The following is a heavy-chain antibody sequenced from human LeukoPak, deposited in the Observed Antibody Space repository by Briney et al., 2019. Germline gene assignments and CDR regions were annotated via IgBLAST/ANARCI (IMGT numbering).Heavy chain of an antibody. CDR3: ARDCSSTSCYIIDY. CDR2: ISAYNGNT. J-gene: IGHJ4*02. V-gene: IGHV1-18*01. Sequence: ASVKVSCKASGYTFTSYGISWVRQAPGQGLEWMGWISAYNGNTNYAQKLQGRVTMTTDTSTSTAYMELRSLRSDDTAVYYCARDCSSTSCYIIDYWGQGTLVTVSS. CDR1: GYTFTSYG. D-gene: IGHD2-2*01.